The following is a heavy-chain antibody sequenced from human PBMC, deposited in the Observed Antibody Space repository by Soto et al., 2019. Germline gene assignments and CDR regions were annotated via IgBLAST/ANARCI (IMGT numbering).Heavy chain of an antibody. CDR1: GFTFDDYA. CDR3: AKDNAYGDYVHAFDI. Sequence: EVQLVESGGGLVQPGRSLRLSCAASGFTFDDYAMHWVRQAPGRGLEWVSGNSGNSGSIGYADSVKVGFTISRDNAKNSMCMQMNSLSAEDTALYYCAKDNAYGDYVHAFDIWGQRTMLTVSS. D-gene: IGHD4-17*01. CDR2: NSGNSGSI. J-gene: IGHJ3*02. V-gene: IGHV3-9*01.